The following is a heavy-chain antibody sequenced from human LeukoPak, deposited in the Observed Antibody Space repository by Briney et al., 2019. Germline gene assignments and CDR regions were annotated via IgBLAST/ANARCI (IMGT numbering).Heavy chain of an antibody. V-gene: IGHV4-39*02. CDR1: GGSISSSSYY. Sequence: SETLSLTCTVSGGSISSSSYYWGWIRQPPGEGLEWIGSNYYSGSTYYNPSLKSRVTMSVDTSKNQFSLNLRSVTAADTAVYYCARGSAGGVGWFDPWGQGSLVTVSS. D-gene: IGHD3-16*01. CDR2: NYYSGST. CDR3: ARGSAGGVGWFDP. J-gene: IGHJ5*02.